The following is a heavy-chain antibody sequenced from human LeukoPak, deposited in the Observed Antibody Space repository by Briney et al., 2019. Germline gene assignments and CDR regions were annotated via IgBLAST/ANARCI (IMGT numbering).Heavy chain of an antibody. D-gene: IGHD2-2*01. V-gene: IGHV5-51*04. Sequence: GESLKISCKVSGYSFTTYWIGWVRQMPGKGLEWMGIIYPGDSDTKYSPSFQGQVTISADKPISTAYLQWSSLKASDTAIYYCVRWGGGYCCSTSCYGFGPWGQGTLVTVSS. CDR3: VRWGGGYCCSTSCYGFGP. J-gene: IGHJ5*02. CDR2: IYPGDSDT. CDR1: GYSFTTYW.